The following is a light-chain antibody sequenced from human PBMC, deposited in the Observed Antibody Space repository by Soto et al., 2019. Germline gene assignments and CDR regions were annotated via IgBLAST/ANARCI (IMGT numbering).Light chain of an antibody. CDR3: QQYGSSPLT. V-gene: IGKV3-20*01. CDR1: QSVSSSY. J-gene: IGKJ4*01. CDR2: GAS. Sequence: PGEIATLSFRASQSVSSSYLAWYQQKPGQAPRLLIYGASSRATGIPDRFSGSGSGTDFTLTISRLEPEDFAVYYCQQYGSSPLTFGGGTKVDIK.